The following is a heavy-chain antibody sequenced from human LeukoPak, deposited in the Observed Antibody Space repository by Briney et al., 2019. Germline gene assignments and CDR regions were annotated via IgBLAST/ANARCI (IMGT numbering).Heavy chain of an antibody. V-gene: IGHV4-31*03. CDR2: IYYSGST. CDR1: GGSISSGGYY. J-gene: IGHJ5*02. Sequence: PSQTLSLTCTVSGGSISSGGYYWSWIRQHPGKGLEWIGYIYYSGSTYYNPSLKSRVTISVDTSKNQFSLKLSSVTAADTAVYYCARGYGSGSYSDPWGQGTLDTVSS. CDR3: ARGYGSGSYSDP. D-gene: IGHD3-10*01.